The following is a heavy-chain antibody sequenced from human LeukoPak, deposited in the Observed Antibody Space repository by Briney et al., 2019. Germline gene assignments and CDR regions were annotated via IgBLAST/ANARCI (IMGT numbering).Heavy chain of an antibody. CDR3: ERDGDMVGGAQMSWFDT. J-gene: IGHJ5*02. D-gene: IGHD3-10*01. CDR2: IYYSGST. Sequence: SETLSLTSTVSGGSISSSSYYWGWIPQPPGKGLEWIGSIYYSGSTYYNPSLKSRVTISVDTSKNQFSLKLSSVTAADKAVYYCERDGDMVGGAQMSWFDTWGQGNLVTVSS. V-gene: IGHV4-39*02. CDR1: GGSISSSSYY.